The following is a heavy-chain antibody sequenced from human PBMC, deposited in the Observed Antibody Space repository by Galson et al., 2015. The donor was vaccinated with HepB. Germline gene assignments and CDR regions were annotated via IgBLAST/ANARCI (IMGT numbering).Heavy chain of an antibody. J-gene: IGHJ6*02. CDR2: ISYDGSNK. CDR1: GFTFSSYG. V-gene: IGHV3-30*18. D-gene: IGHD6-19*01. CDR3: AKDLSSGWIYNYYGMDV. Sequence: SLRLSCAASGFTFSSYGMHWVRQAPGKGLEWVAVISYDGSNKYYADSVKGRFTISRDNSKNTLYLQMNSLRAEDTAVYYCAKDLSSGWIYNYYGMDVWGQGTTVTVSS.